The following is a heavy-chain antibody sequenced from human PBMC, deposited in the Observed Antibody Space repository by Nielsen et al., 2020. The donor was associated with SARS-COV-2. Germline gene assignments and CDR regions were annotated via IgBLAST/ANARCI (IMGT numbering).Heavy chain of an antibody. J-gene: IGHJ4*02. CDR3: ARSYGGTPSDY. Sequence: SCPTLVKHTQTLTLTCTFSGFSLSPRGMCVSWIRQPPGKSLAWIARIDWDDDKYYSTSLKTRLTISKDTSKNQVVLTMTNMDPVDTATYYCARSYGGTPSDYWGQGTLVTVSS. CDR1: GFSLSPRGMC. V-gene: IGHV2-70*10. CDR2: IDWDDDK. D-gene: IGHD4-23*01.